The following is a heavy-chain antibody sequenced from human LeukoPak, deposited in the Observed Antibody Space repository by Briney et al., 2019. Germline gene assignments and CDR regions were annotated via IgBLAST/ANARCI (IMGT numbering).Heavy chain of an antibody. D-gene: IGHD3-22*01. CDR2: ISTSGSGI. V-gene: IGHV3-48*03. J-gene: IGHJ4*02. CDR3: ARRGFYDTSGYLFDY. CDR1: GFIFSRYE. Sequence: GGSLRLSCVASGFIFSRYEMNWVRQAPGKGLEWVSYISTSGSGINYADSVKGRFTISRDNAKNSLYLQMNSLRAEDTAVYYCARRGFYDTSGYLFDYWGQGTLVTVSS.